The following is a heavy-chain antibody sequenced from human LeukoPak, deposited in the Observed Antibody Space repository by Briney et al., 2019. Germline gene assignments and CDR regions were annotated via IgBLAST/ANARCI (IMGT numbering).Heavy chain of an antibody. CDR3: AREALGVLDY. Sequence: SETLSLTCTVSGDSISSGDYYWSWIRQPAGTGLEWIGRISSSGSTNYNPSLKSRVTISVDTSKNQFSLKLSSVTAADTAVYYCAREALGVLDYWGQGTLVTVSS. V-gene: IGHV4-61*02. J-gene: IGHJ4*02. CDR2: ISSSGST. CDR1: GDSISSGDYY. D-gene: IGHD3-16*02.